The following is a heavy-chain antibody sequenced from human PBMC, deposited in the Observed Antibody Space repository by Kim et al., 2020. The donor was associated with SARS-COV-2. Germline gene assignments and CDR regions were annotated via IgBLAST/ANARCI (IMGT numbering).Heavy chain of an antibody. CDR2: ISSSSSYT. D-gene: IGHD2-2*01. V-gene: IGHV3-11*06. Sequence: GGSLRLSCAASGFTFSDYYMSWIRQAPGKGLEWVSYISSSSSYTNYADSVKGRFTISRDNAKNSLYLQMNSMGAEDTAVYYCARKDIVVVPAAMFPNYYYYDGMDVWGQGTTVTVSS. J-gene: IGHJ6*02. CDR3: ARKDIVVVPAAMFPNYYYYDGMDV. CDR1: GFTFSDYY.